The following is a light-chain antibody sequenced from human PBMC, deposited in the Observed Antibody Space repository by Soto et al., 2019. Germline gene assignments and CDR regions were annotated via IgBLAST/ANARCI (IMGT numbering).Light chain of an antibody. V-gene: IGKV1-5*03. CDR2: KAS. CDR3: QQYNSHPT. Sequence: DIQMTQSPSTLSASVGDRVTITCRASQSISSWLAWYQQKPGKAPKLLIYKASSLESGVPSRFSGSGSGTEFTLTISSLQPDDFATYYCQQYNSHPTFGQGTKVAIK. J-gene: IGKJ1*01. CDR1: QSISSW.